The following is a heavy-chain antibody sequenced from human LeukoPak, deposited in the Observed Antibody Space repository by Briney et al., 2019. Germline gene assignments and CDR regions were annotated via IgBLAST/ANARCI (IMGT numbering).Heavy chain of an antibody. CDR2: ISYDGSNK. J-gene: IGHJ4*02. V-gene: IGHV3-30*03. D-gene: IGHD6-19*01. Sequence: GRSLRLSCAASGFTFSSYGMHWVRQAPGKGLEWVAVISYDGSNKYYADSAKGRFTISRDNSKNTLYLQMNSLRAEDTAVYYCATAVAGTCFDYWGQGTLVTVSS. CDR1: GFTFSSYG. CDR3: ATAVAGTCFDY.